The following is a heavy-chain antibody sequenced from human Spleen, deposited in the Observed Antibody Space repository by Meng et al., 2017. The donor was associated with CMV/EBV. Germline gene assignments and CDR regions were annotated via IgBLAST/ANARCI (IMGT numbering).Heavy chain of an antibody. V-gene: IGHV3-7*01. CDR1: GLTFSNFW. Sequence: GESLKISCVGSGLTFSNFWMTWVRQAPGKGLEWVANIKQDGSEKYYVDSVKGRFSISRDNAKNTLYLQMNSLRAEDTAVYYCARDPSSLYYFDYRGQGTLVTVSS. D-gene: IGHD6-13*01. CDR2: IKQDGSEK. J-gene: IGHJ4*02. CDR3: ARDPSSLYYFDY.